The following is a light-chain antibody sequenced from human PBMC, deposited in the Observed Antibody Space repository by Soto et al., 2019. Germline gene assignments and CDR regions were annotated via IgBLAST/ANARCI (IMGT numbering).Light chain of an antibody. Sequence: DIAFTQSPATLSLSPGERPTLSCSASQSVNIYLAWYQQKRREPPSLLIYDASNRATGIPARFSGGGAGTDFTLTISSLEHEDIAVYYCQQRSNWWVTFGGGTKVDIK. CDR1: QSVNIY. CDR3: QQRSNWWVT. CDR2: DAS. V-gene: IGKV3-11*01. J-gene: IGKJ4*01.